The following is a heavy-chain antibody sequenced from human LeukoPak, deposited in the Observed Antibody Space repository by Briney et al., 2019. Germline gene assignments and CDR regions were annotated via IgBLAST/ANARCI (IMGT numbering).Heavy chain of an antibody. CDR1: GFTFSTYD. Sequence: PGGSLRLSCAASGFTFSTYDMNWVRQAPGKGLEWVSYISSSSRTIPYADSVKGRFTISRDNAKNSLYLQMNSLRAEDTAVYYCARLRYYAMDVWGQGTTVTASS. CDR2: ISSSSRTI. CDR3: ARLRYYAMDV. J-gene: IGHJ6*02. V-gene: IGHV3-48*01.